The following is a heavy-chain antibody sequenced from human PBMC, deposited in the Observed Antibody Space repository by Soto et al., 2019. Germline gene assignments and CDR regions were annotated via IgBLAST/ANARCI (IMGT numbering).Heavy chain of an antibody. J-gene: IGHJ4*02. CDR2: ISQDGTIA. Sequence: GXSLRLSCAASGFAFGSYWXHWVVQAPGKGLVWVSRISQDGTIATQADSVKGRFTISRDNAKNTLYLQMNSLRADDTAVYYCLRDQRHWNEFADQWGQGTLVTVSS. D-gene: IGHD1-1*01. CDR1: GFAFGSYW. V-gene: IGHV3-74*01. CDR3: LRDQRHWNEFADQ.